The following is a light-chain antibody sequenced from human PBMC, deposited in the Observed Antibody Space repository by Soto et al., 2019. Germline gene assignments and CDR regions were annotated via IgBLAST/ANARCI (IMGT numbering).Light chain of an antibody. CDR3: TQGDSFPIT. J-gene: IGKJ5*01. Sequence: DIQMTQSPSSVSASVGDRVTITCRASQSISSWLAWYQQKPGTVTKLLIYEASRLQSGVPSRFSGSGARTEFTLTITSLQPEDFGSYYCTQGDSFPITFGQGTRLEIK. CDR2: EAS. CDR1: QSISSW. V-gene: IGKV1-12*01.